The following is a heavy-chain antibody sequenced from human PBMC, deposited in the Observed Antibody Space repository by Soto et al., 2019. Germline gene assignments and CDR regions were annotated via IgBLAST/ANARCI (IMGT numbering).Heavy chain of an antibody. Sequence: GESLKISCKGSGYSFTSYWIGWVRQMPGKGLEWMGIIYPGDSDTRCSPSFQGQVTISADKSISTAYLQWSSLKASDTAMYYCARFTAVAGRPYYYYYGMDVWGQGTTVTVSS. CDR1: GYSFTSYW. D-gene: IGHD6-19*01. V-gene: IGHV5-51*01. J-gene: IGHJ6*02. CDR2: IYPGDSDT. CDR3: ARFTAVAGRPYYYYYGMDV.